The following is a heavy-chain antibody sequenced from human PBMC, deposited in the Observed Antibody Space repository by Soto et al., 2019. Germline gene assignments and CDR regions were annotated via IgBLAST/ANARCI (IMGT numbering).Heavy chain of an antibody. D-gene: IGHD2-15*01. Sequence: ASMKVSYKASGYTFTRYYVLWARQAPGQGLEGLGIINPSGGSTSYAQKFQGRVTMTRDTSTSTVYMELSSLRSEDTAVYYCAREYCSGGSCYIPRMYSYYGMDVWGQGTTVT. CDR2: INPSGGST. V-gene: IGHV1-46*01. J-gene: IGHJ6*02. CDR1: GYTFTRYY. CDR3: AREYCSGGSCYIPRMYSYYGMDV.